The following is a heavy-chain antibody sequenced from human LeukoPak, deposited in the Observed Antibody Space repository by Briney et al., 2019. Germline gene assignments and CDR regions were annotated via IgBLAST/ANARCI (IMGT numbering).Heavy chain of an antibody. CDR1: GFTFSSYA. V-gene: IGHV3-23*01. J-gene: IGHJ4*02. Sequence: GGSPRLSCAASGFTFSSYAMSWVRQAPGKGLEWVSAISGSGGSTYYADSVKGRFTISRDNSKNTVYMQMNSLRAEDTAVYYCAKTYSSTWYPFDYWGQGTLVTVSS. CDR3: AKTYSSTWYPFDY. CDR2: ISGSGGST. D-gene: IGHD6-13*01.